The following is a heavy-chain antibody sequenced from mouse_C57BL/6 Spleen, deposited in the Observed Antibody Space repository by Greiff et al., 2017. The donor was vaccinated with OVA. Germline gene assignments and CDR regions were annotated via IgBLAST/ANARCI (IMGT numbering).Heavy chain of an antibody. Sequence: EVQLQQSGAELVKPGASVKLSCTASGFTLNNYYMHWVKQRPEQGLEWIGRIDPEGGDTNYAPKFQGKATITADTSSNTAYLQLSSLTSEDTAVYYCAVNEGFDVWGTGTTVTVSS. CDR1: GFTLNNYY. CDR3: AVNEGFDV. V-gene: IGHV14-2*01. J-gene: IGHJ1*03. CDR2: IDPEGGDT.